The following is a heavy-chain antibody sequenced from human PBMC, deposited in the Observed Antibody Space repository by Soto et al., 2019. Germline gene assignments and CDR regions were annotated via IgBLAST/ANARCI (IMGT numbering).Heavy chain of an antibody. J-gene: IGHJ4*02. CDR1: GYTFTTYG. V-gene: IGHV1-3*01. Sequence: GASVKVSCKASGYTFTTYGIDWVRQAPGQRLEWMGRVYADNGNTDYSQNFQGRVTISRDTSATTAYMELSSLRSEDTAVYFCARQADILTGYQYWGQGALVTVSS. CDR3: ARQADILTGYQY. D-gene: IGHD3-9*01. CDR2: VYADNGNT.